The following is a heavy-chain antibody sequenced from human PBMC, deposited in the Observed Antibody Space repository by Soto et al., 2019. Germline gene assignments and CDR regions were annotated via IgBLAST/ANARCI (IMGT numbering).Heavy chain of an antibody. Sequence: QVQLQESGPGLVKPSQTLSLTCTVSGGSISSGGYYWSWIRQHPGRGLEWIGYIYDSGSTHYNPAXKSRVNISVDXXKXQXSLKLSSVTAADTAVYYCARKYGDYVRGVVADWFDPWGQGTLVTVSS. CDR3: ARKYGDYVRGVVADWFDP. CDR1: GGSISSGGYY. V-gene: IGHV4-31*03. CDR2: IYDSGST. D-gene: IGHD4-17*01. J-gene: IGHJ5*02.